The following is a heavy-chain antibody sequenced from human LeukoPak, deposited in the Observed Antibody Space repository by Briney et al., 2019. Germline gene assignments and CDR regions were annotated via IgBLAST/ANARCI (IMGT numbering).Heavy chain of an antibody. D-gene: IGHD2-21*02. V-gene: IGHV3-23*01. CDR2: ISGSGGST. CDR1: GFTFSSYA. J-gene: IGHJ4*02. CDR3: AKKMTAIPGVPFDY. Sequence: GGSLRLSCAASGFTFSSYAMSWVRQAPGKGLEWVSAISGSGGSTYYAYSVKGLFTICRDNSKNTLYLQMNSLRAEETAVYYCAKKMTAIPGVPFDYWGQGTLATVSS.